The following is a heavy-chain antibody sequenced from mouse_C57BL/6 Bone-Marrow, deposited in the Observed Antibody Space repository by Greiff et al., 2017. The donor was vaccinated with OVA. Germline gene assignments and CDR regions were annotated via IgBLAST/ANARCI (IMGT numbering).Heavy chain of an antibody. CDR3: ARSRGTY. CDR2: IYPGGGYT. Sequence: VQLQQSGAELVRPGTSVKMSCKASGYTFTNYWIGWVKQRPGNGLEWIGDIYPGGGYTNYNEKFKGKATLTSDKSSSTAYMQFSSLTSEDSAIYYCARSRGTYWGQGTTLTVSS. J-gene: IGHJ2*01. CDR1: GYTFTNYW. D-gene: IGHD3-3*01. V-gene: IGHV1-63*01.